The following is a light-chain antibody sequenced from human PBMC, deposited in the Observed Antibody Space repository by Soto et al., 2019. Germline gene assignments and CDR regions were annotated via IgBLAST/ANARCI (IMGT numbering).Light chain of an antibody. V-gene: IGKV3-15*01. J-gene: IGKJ2*01. Sequence: EIVLTQSPATLSVSPGERATLSCRASQSVNSNLAWYQQKPGQAPRLLIYGASTRATGVPARFSGSGSGTEFTLTIDSLQSEDVAVYHCQQYNNWPPKFSFGQGTKLEIK. CDR3: QQYNNWPPKFS. CDR2: GAS. CDR1: QSVNSN.